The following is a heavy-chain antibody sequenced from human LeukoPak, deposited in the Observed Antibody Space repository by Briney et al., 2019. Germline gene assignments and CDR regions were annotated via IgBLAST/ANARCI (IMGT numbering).Heavy chain of an antibody. D-gene: IGHD3-22*01. J-gene: IGHJ4*02. V-gene: IGHV4-31*03. Sequence: SQTLSLTCTVSGGSISSGGYYWSWIRQHPGKGLEWIGYIYYSGSTYYNPSLKSRVTISVDTSKNQFSLKLSSVTAADTAVYYCARSHDSSGYYPGDYFDYWGQGTLVTVSS. CDR3: ARSHDSSGYYPGDYFDY. CDR2: IYYSGST. CDR1: GGSISSGGYY.